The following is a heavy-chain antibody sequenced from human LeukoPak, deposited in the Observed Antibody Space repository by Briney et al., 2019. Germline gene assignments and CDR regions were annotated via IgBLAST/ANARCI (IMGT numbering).Heavy chain of an antibody. Sequence: PGGSLRLSCAASGFGFSRYAMYWVRQPPGKGLEWVAISSFDGNNKYYADSVKGRFTISRDNSKNTLYLQMNSLRAEDTAVYYCAKDFGGAGDYWGQGTLVTVSS. V-gene: IGHV3-30*04. J-gene: IGHJ4*02. CDR3: AKDFGGAGDY. CDR2: SSFDGNNK. D-gene: IGHD3-3*01. CDR1: GFGFSRYA.